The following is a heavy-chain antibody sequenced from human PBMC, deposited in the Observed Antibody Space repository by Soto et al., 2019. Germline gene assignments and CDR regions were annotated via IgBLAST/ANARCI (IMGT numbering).Heavy chain of an antibody. V-gene: IGHV4-34*01. CDR2: INHGGST. J-gene: IGHJ4*02. CDR3: ARSNREGITGTAWLYYFDY. D-gene: IGHD1-20*01. Sequence: QVQLQQWGAGLLKPSETLSLTCAVYGGSFSGYYWRWIRQPPGKGLEWIGEINHGGSTNYNPSLKGRVTISIDSAKIQFALNLSSVTAADTVVYYWARSNREGITGTAWLYYFDYWGQGTLVTVSS. CDR1: GGSFSGYY.